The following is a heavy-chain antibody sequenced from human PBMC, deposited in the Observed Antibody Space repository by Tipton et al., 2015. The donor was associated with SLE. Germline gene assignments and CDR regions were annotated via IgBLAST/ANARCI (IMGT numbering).Heavy chain of an antibody. D-gene: IGHD5-24*01. V-gene: IGHV4-59*11. CDR2: VFHTGTT. J-gene: IGHJ4*02. CDR3: AGVRDGARPFGS. Sequence: GLVKPSETLSLTCSVFGGSMTSHYWSWIRQPTGKGLEWIGFVFHTGTTNYNPSFRSRVILSVDMSKNQFSLKLTSVTAADTAIYYCAGVRDGARPFGSWGQGTLVTVSS. CDR1: GGSMTSHY.